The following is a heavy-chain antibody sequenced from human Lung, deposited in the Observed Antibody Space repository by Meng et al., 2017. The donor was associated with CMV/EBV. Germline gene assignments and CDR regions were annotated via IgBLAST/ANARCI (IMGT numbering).Heavy chain of an antibody. CDR3: ARGRFAFDF. D-gene: IGHD3-16*01. CDR1: RFTFGTYW. Sequence: GESLKISCAASRFTFGTYWMTWVRQAPGKGLEWVATIKEDGSEKYYVDSVKGRFAISRDNAQNSLYLQVDSLRAEDTAVYYCARGRFAFDFWGQGTLVTVSS. V-gene: IGHV3-7*01. J-gene: IGHJ4*02. CDR2: IKEDGSEK.